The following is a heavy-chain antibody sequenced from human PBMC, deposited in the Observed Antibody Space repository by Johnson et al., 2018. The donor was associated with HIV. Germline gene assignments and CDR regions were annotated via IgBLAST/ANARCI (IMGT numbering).Heavy chain of an antibody. V-gene: IGHV3-23*04. CDR2: ISGNGANT. Sequence: VQLVESGGGVVQPGGSLRLSCAASGFTFSSYALSWVRQAPGQGLEWVSVISGNGANTYYADSVKGRFTISRDNSKNTLYLQMNSLRAEDTAVYYCTTDPGEWELLGDGDAFDIWGQGTMVTVSS. CDR3: TTDPGEWELLGDGDAFDI. CDR1: GFTFSSYA. J-gene: IGHJ3*02. D-gene: IGHD1-26*01.